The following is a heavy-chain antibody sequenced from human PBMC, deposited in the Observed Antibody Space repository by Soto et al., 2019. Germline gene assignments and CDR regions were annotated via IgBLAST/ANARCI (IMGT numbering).Heavy chain of an antibody. D-gene: IGHD3-16*01. CDR2: IYYSGST. CDR3: ASPPLGGA. V-gene: IGHV4-39*01. CDR1: GGSFSSRSYY. J-gene: IGHJ5*02. Sequence: QLQLQESGPGLVKPSETLSLTCTVSGGSFSSRSYYWGWIRQPTGKGLEWIGTIYYSGSTYYNPSLKSRVTISVDTSKNQFSLKLSSVTAADTAVYYCASPPLGGAWGQGTLVTVSS.